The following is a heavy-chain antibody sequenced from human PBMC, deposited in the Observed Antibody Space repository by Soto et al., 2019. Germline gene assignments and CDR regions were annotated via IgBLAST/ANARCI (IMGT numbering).Heavy chain of an antibody. CDR3: AKGMELWFGELLAPDY. Sequence: QVQLVESGGGVVQPGRSLRLSCAASGFTFSSYGMHWVRQAPGKGLEWVAVISYDGSNKYYADSVKGRFTISRDNSKNTVYLQMNSLRAEDTAVYYCAKGMELWFGELLAPDYWGQGTLVTVSS. CDR1: GFTFSSYG. V-gene: IGHV3-30*18. D-gene: IGHD3-10*01. CDR2: ISYDGSNK. J-gene: IGHJ4*02.